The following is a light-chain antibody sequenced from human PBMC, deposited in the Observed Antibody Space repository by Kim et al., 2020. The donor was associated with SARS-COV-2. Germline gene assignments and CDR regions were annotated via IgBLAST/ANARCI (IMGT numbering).Light chain of an antibody. Sequence: QSVLTQPPSVSAAPGQKVTISCSGSSSNIGNNYVSWYQQFPGTAPKLLIYDNNKRPSGIPDRFSGSKSGTSATLGITGLQTGDEADYYCATWDNSLSAWVFGGGTKVTVL. CDR1: SSNIGNNY. CDR2: DNN. J-gene: IGLJ3*02. V-gene: IGLV1-51*01. CDR3: ATWDNSLSAWV.